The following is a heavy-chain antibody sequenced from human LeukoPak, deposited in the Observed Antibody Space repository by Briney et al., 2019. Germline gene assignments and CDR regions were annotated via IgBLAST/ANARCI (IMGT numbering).Heavy chain of an antibody. J-gene: IGHJ4*02. CDR1: GGSISSYY. CDR2: IYTSGST. CDR3: AGLYYYGSGSSFDY. D-gene: IGHD3-10*01. V-gene: IGHV4-4*07. Sequence: SETLSLTCTISGGSISSYYWSWIRQPAGKGLEWIGRIYTSGSTNYSPSLKSRVTMSVDTSKNQFSLKLSSVTAADTAVYYCAGLYYYGSGSSFDYWGQGTLVTVSS.